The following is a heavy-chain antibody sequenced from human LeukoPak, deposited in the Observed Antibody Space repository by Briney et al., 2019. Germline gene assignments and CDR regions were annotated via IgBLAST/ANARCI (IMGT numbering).Heavy chain of an antibody. CDR3: ARLHALGAEEFDA. V-gene: IGHV4-59*11. J-gene: IGHJ5*02. D-gene: IGHD1-26*01. Sequence: SETLSLTCTVSGGSITGHYWSWIRQPPGKGLEWIGYIHYTGSTNYNPSLNSRITMSVDTPNNQFSLRLTSVTATDTAVYYCARLHALGAEEFDACGRGALATVSS. CDR1: GGSITGHY. CDR2: IHYTGST.